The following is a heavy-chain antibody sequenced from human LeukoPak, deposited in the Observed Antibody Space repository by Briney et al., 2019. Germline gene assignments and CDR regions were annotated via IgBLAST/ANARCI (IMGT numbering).Heavy chain of an antibody. CDR1: GGSFSGYY. V-gene: IGHV4-34*01. CDR3: ASGLITYYYDSSGYFSPFDY. D-gene: IGHD3-22*01. J-gene: IGHJ4*02. Sequence: SETLSLTCAVYGGSFSGYYWSWIRQPPGKGLEWIGEINHSGSTNYNPSLKSRVTISVDTSKNQFSLKLSSVTAADTAVYCCASGLITYYYDSSGYFSPFDYWGQGTLVTVSS. CDR2: INHSGST.